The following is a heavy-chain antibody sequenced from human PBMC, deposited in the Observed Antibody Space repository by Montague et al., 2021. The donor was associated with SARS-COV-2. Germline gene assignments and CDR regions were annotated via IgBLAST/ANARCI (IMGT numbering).Heavy chain of an antibody. J-gene: IGHJ6*02. CDR2: VSDSGS. D-gene: IGHD3-9*01. V-gene: IGHV4-59*08. CDR1: GGSNSRYY. Sequence: SETLSLTCTVSGGSNSRYYWSWIRQPPGKGLEWTGYVSDSGSDYNPSLKSRVSISVDTSKKLLSLSLSSVTAADTAIYYCARHRKDYDILTGYSTSFYYDIDVWGQGTTVTVSS. CDR3: ARHRKDYDILTGYSTSFYYDIDV.